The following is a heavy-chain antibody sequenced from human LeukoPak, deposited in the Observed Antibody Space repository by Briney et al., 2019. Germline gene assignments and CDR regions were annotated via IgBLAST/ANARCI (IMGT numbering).Heavy chain of an antibody. J-gene: IGHJ4*02. CDR1: GFIVSSNY. D-gene: IGHD5-18*01. Sequence: GGSLRLSCAASGFIVSSNYMSWVRQAPGKGLEWVSVIYSGGSTYYADSVKGRFAISRDNSKNTLYLQMNSLRAEDTAVYYCARDLSGVTGYTYGRGIDYWGQGTPVTVSS. CDR2: IYSGGST. CDR3: ARDLSGVTGYTYGRGIDY. V-gene: IGHV3-53*01.